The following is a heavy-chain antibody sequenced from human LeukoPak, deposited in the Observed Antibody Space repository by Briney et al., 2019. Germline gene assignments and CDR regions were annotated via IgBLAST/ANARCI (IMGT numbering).Heavy chain of an antibody. V-gene: IGHV3-33*01. J-gene: IGHJ4*02. Sequence: GKSRRLSCAASGFTFSTYSMHWVRQAPGKGLEWVAVIWYDGSNKYYADSVKGRFTISRDNSKNTLFLQMSSLRAEDTAVYYCAIHSEQQLANYWGQGTLVTVSS. CDR1: GFTFSTYS. CDR2: IWYDGSNK. D-gene: IGHD6-13*01. CDR3: AIHSEQQLANY.